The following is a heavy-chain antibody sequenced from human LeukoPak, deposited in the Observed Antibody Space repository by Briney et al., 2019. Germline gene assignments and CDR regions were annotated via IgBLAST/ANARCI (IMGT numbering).Heavy chain of an antibody. CDR1: GFTFSSYW. Sequence: GGSLRLSCAASGFTFSSYWMSWVRQAPGKGLEWVANIKQDGSEKYYVNSVEGRFTISRDNAKNSLYLQMNSLRAEDTAVYYCARDGEQWLVDLFDYWGQGTLVTVSS. D-gene: IGHD6-19*01. CDR2: IKQDGSEK. V-gene: IGHV3-7*01. CDR3: ARDGEQWLVDLFDY. J-gene: IGHJ4*02.